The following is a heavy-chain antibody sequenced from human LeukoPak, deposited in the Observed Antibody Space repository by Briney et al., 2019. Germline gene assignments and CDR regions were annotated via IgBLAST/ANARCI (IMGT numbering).Heavy chain of an antibody. Sequence: GGSLRLSCAASGFTFSSYAMSWVRQAPGKGLEWVSAISGSGGSTYYADSVKGRLTISRDNTKNTLYLQMNSLRAEDTAVYYCAKEPYSSSWLNWFDPWGQGTLVTVSS. D-gene: IGHD6-13*01. CDR2: ISGSGGST. CDR3: AKEPYSSSWLNWFDP. V-gene: IGHV3-23*01. CDR1: GFTFSSYA. J-gene: IGHJ5*02.